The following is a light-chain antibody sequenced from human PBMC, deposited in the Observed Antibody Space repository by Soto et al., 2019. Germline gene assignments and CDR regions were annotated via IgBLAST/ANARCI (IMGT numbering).Light chain of an antibody. Sequence: EIQMTQSPSTLSASVGDRVTITCRASQSISSWLAWYQQKPGKAPKLLIYKASSLESGVPSRFSGSGSGTEFTLTISSLQPDDFATYYCQQYNSSPMYTFGQGTKLEIK. J-gene: IGKJ2*01. V-gene: IGKV1-5*03. CDR1: QSISSW. CDR3: QQYNSSPMYT. CDR2: KAS.